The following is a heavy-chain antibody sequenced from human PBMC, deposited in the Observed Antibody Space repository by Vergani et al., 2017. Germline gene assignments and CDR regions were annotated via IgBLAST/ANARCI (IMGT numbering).Heavy chain of an antibody. CDR2: ISSSGSTI. D-gene: IGHD2-15*01. V-gene: IGHV3-48*03. CDR1: GFTFSSYE. CDR3: AKSGYCSGGSCYLDY. Sequence: EVQLVESGGGLVQPGGSLRLSCAASGFTFSSYEMNWVRQAPGKGLEWVSYISSSGSTIYYADSVKGRFTISRDNSKNSLYLQMNSLRTEDTALYYCAKSGYCSGGSCYLDYWGQGTLVTVSS. J-gene: IGHJ4*02.